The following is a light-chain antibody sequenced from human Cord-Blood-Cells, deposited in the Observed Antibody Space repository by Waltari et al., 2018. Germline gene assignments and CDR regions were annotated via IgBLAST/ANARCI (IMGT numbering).Light chain of an antibody. J-gene: IGKJ1*01. V-gene: IGKV1-5*03. CDR3: QQYNSYWT. CDR2: KSS. Sequence: DLQMTQSTSTLSASVGDRVTITCRASQSISSWLAWYQQKPGKAPKLLIYKSSSLESGVPARFSGSGSGTEFTLTISSLQPDDCATYYCQQYNSYWTFGQGTKVEIK. CDR1: QSISSW.